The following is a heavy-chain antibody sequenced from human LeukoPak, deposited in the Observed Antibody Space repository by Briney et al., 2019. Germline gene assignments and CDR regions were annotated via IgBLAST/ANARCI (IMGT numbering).Heavy chain of an antibody. V-gene: IGHV1-18*01. CDR1: GYTFVTYG. CDR2: ISPYNGNT. Sequence: ASVKVSCKASGYTFVTYGISWVRQAPGQGLEWMGWISPYNGNTNYAQKFQGRVTMTTDTSTTTAYMELRSLRSDDTAVYYCARKTSPYTGSPQDYWGQGTLVTVSS. J-gene: IGHJ4*02. CDR3: ARKTSPYTGSPQDY. D-gene: IGHD1-26*01.